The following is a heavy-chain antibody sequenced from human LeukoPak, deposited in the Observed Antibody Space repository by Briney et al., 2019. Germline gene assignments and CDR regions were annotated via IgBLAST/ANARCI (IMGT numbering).Heavy chain of an antibody. V-gene: IGHV3-23*01. CDR1: GFTFSSYA. J-gene: IGHJ4*02. CDR2: ITSSGAAT. Sequence: GGSLRLSCAASGFTFSSYAMSWVRQAPGKGLEWVSSITSSGAATYYADSVMGRFTISRDNSDNTLYLQMNSLRAEDTAVYYCAKDRPNYYGSNGHCYKLNGDCWGQGTLVTVSS. D-gene: IGHD2-21*01. CDR3: AKDRPNYYGSNGHCYKLNGDC.